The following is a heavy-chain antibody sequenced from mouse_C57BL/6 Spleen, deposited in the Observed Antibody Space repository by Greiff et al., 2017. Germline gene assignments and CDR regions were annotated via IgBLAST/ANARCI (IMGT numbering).Heavy chain of an antibody. V-gene: IGHV1-80*01. CDR2: IYPGDGDT. Sequence: QVQLQQSGAELVKPGASVKISCKASGYAFSSYWMNWVKQRPGKGLEWIGQIYPGDGDTNYNGKFKGKATLTAGKSSSTAYMQLRSLTSEDSAVYFCARGTTVVAYYYAMDYWGQGTSVTVSS. CDR1: GYAFSSYW. D-gene: IGHD1-1*01. CDR3: ARGTTVVAYYYAMDY. J-gene: IGHJ4*01.